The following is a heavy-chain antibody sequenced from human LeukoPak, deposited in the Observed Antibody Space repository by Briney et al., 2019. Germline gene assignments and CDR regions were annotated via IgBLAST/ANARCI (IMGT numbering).Heavy chain of an antibody. D-gene: IGHD3-3*01. V-gene: IGHV3-53*01. CDR2: IYSGGST. J-gene: IGHJ3*02. CDR1: GFTVSSNY. CDR3: ARDARSGYLNDDAFDI. Sequence: GGSLRLSCAASGFTVSSNYMSWVRQAPGKGLEWVSVIYSGGSTYYADSVKGRFTISRDNSKNTLYLQMNSLRAEDTAVYYCARDARSGYLNDDAFDIWGQGTMVTVSS.